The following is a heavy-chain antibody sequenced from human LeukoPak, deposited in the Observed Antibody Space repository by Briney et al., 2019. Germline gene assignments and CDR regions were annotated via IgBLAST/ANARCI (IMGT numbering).Heavy chain of an antibody. D-gene: IGHD3-22*01. V-gene: IGHV3-74*01. Sequence: PGGPLRLSCAASGFTFSSYWMHWVRQVPGKGLVCVSRINSDGSITTYADSVKGRFTISRDNAKNTLYLQMNSLRAEDTAVYYCARISYDSSGYFDYWGQGTQVTVSS. CDR2: INSDGSIT. CDR3: ARISYDSSGYFDY. J-gene: IGHJ4*02. CDR1: GFTFSSYW.